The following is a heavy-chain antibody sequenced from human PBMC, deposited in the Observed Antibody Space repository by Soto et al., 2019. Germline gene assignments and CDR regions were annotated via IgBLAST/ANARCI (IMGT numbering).Heavy chain of an antibody. D-gene: IGHD2-21*01. CDR2: FYHRGST. J-gene: IGHJ4*02. Sequence: TLSLTCAFSGGSISSGGYSWCWIRQPPGKGLEWIGYFYHRGSTYYNPSLKSRVTISVDKSNAQFSLRLSSVTAADTAVYYCARDVCSVDAGGASGYFHHGGQGIPVAV. CDR1: GGSISSGGYS. V-gene: IGHV4-30-2*05. CDR3: ARDVCSVDAGGASGYFHH.